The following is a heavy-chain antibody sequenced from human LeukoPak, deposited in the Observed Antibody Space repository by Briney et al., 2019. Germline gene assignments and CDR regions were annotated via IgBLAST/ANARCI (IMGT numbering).Heavy chain of an antibody. D-gene: IGHD3-22*01. CDR1: GFTLSSYA. V-gene: IGHV3-23*01. Sequence: GGSLRLSCAASGFTLSSYAMSWVRQAPGKGLEWVSAISGSGGSTYYADSVKGRFTISRDNSKNTLYLQMNSLRAEDTAVYYCAKYRITMIVVVIRDYFDYWGQGTLVTVSS. CDR3: AKYRITMIVVVIRDYFDY. J-gene: IGHJ4*02. CDR2: ISGSGGST.